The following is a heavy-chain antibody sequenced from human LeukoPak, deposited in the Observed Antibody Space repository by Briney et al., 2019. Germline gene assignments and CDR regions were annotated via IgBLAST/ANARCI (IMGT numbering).Heavy chain of an antibody. CDR3: ARLVGATPSYYYYYMDV. CDR1: GGSFSGYY. CDR2: INHSGST. D-gene: IGHD1-26*01. Sequence: SETLSLTCAVYGGSFSGYYWSWIRQPPGKGLEWIGEINHSGSTNYDPSLKSRVTISVDTSKNQFSLKLSSVTAADTAVYYCARLVGATPSYYYYYMDVWGKGTTVTVSS. V-gene: IGHV4-34*01. J-gene: IGHJ6*03.